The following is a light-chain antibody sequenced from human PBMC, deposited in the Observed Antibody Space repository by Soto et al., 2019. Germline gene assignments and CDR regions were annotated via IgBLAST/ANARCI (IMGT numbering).Light chain of an antibody. CDR2: DAY. V-gene: IGKV1-33*01. CDR3: QQYDTRPS. J-gene: IGKJ3*01. Sequence: DIQMTQSPSSLSASVGDRVTITCQASQDISNYLNWYQQKPGKAPKLLIYDAYKLETGVPSRFSGSGSGTDFTFTISSLQPEDIGTYYCQQYDTRPSFGPGTKVDIK. CDR1: QDISNY.